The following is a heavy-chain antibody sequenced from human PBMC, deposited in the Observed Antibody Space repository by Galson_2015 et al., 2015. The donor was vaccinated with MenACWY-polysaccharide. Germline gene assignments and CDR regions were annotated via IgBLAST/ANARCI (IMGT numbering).Heavy chain of an antibody. Sequence: SETLSLTCAVHGGSFNGFYWSWIRQTPGKGLEWIGEINHSGDTNYNPSLKSRVSLVVDTSQNQFSLRVTTVTAADTAVYYCARGGRQDYYDSGTIYSYYYYSGMDVRGRGTTVTVSS. CDR2: INHSGDT. CDR1: GGSFNGFY. V-gene: IGHV4-34*01. J-gene: IGHJ6*02. CDR3: ARGGRQDYYDSGTIYSYYYYSGMDV. D-gene: IGHD3-10*01.